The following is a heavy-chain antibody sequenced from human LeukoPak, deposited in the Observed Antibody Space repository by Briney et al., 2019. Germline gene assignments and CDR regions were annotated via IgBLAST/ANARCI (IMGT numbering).Heavy chain of an antibody. CDR3: ARGMTGTNPLDY. CDR2: IIPIFGTT. Sequence: SVKVSCKASGGTFSSYAITWVRQAPGQGLEWMGGIIPIFGTTTYAQKLQGRATITRDESTSTAHMELSSLRSEDSAVYYCARGMTGTNPLDYWGQGTLVTVSS. CDR1: GGTFSSYA. J-gene: IGHJ4*02. V-gene: IGHV1-69*05. D-gene: IGHD1-7*01.